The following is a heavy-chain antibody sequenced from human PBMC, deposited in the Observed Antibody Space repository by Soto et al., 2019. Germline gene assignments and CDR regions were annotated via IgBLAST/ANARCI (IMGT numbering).Heavy chain of an antibody. CDR1: GVSIGSGNKY. V-gene: IGHV4-30-4*01. Sequence: QVQLRESGPGLVMPSQTLSLTCTVSGVSIGSGNKYWSWIRQAPGKGLEWIGYIFSSGTTYYNPSLKTRLNMSLDTSQNQFSLKLISVTAADTAVYFCARVPSPFDSYYAMDVWGQGTTVTVSS. D-gene: IGHD3-16*01. CDR3: ARVPSPFDSYYAMDV. CDR2: IFSSGTT. J-gene: IGHJ6*02.